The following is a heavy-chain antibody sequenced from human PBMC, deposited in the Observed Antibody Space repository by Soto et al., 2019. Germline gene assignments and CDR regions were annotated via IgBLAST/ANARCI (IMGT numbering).Heavy chain of an antibody. Sequence: QVQLVQSGAEEKNPGSSVKVSCKASGGTFSSYAISWVRQAPGPGLEWMGGIIPIFGKAKYAQKFQGRVTITADESTSTAYMELSSLRSEDTAVYYCARDGGRWLQLYYFDYWGQGTLVTVSS. CDR2: IIPIFGKA. V-gene: IGHV1-69*01. CDR1: GGTFSSYA. J-gene: IGHJ4*02. D-gene: IGHD5-18*01. CDR3: ARDGGRWLQLYYFDY.